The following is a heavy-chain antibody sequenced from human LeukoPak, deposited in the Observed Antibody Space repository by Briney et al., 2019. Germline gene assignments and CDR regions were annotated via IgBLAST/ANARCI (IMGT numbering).Heavy chain of an antibody. CDR2: INLNGGST. Sequence: GGSLRLSCAASGFTFDDYGMSWVRQAPGKGLEWVSGINLNGGSTGYADSVKGRFTISRDNAKNSLYLQMNSLRAEDTALYYCARSLPAATVGAFDYWGQGTLVTVSS. D-gene: IGHD2-2*01. V-gene: IGHV3-20*04. CDR3: ARSLPAATVGAFDY. CDR1: GFTFDDYG. J-gene: IGHJ4*02.